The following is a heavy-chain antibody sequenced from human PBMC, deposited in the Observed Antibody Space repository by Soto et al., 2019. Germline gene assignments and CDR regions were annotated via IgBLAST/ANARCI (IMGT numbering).Heavy chain of an antibody. V-gene: IGHV5-51*01. CDR2: IYPSDSDT. J-gene: IGHJ4*02. D-gene: IGHD3-3*01. CDR1: GYNFAGYW. Sequence: GESLKISCKGSGYNFAGYWIAWVRQMPGKGLELMGIIYPSDSDTRYRPSFQGQVTISADKSISSAYLQWSSLRASDTAMYYCTRGGVSTRTFDYWGQGTPVTVSS. CDR3: TRGGVSTRTFDY.